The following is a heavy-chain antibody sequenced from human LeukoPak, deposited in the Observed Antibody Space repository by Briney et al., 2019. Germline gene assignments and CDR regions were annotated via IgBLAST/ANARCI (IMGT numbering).Heavy chain of an antibody. CDR3: ARSRLWTTVTPNWFDP. CDR2: IYPGDSDT. Sequence: GESLKISCKGSGYSFTSYWIGWVRQMPRKGLEWMGIIYPGDSDTRYSPSFQGQVTISADKSISTAYLQWSSLKASDTAMYYCARSRLWTTVTPNWFDPWGQGTLVTVSS. J-gene: IGHJ5*02. CDR1: GYSFTSYW. V-gene: IGHV5-51*01. D-gene: IGHD4-17*01.